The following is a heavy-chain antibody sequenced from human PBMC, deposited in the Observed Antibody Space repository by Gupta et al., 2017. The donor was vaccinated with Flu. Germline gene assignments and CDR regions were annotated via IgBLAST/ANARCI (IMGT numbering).Heavy chain of an antibody. J-gene: IGHJ3*02. D-gene: IGHD5-18*01. V-gene: IGHV1-69*06. CDR1: GGTFSSYA. CDR3: AGSGYSYAGPGGDI. CDR2: IIPIFGTA. Sequence: QVQLVQSGAEVKKPGSSVKVSCKASGGTFSSYAISWVRQAPGQGLEWMGGIIPIFGTANYAQKFQGRVTITADKSTSTAYMELSSLRSEDTAVYYCAGSGYSYAGPGGDIWGQGTMVTVSS.